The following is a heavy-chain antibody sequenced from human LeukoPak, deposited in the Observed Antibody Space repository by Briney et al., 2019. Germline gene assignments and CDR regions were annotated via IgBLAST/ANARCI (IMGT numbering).Heavy chain of an antibody. J-gene: IGHJ6*02. D-gene: IGHD3-3*01. CDR1: GFTFSSYW. CDR2: IKQDGSEK. Sequence: GGSLRLSCAASGFTFSSYWMSWVRQAPGKGLEWVANIKQDGSEKYYVDSVKGRFTISRDNAKNSLYLQMNSLRAEDTAVYYCASSVIMDYYYYGMDVWGQGTTVTVSS. CDR3: ASSVIMDYYYYGMDV. V-gene: IGHV3-7*01.